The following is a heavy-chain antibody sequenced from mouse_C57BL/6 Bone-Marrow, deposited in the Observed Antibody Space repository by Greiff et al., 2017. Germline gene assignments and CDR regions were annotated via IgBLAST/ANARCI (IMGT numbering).Heavy chain of an antibody. Sequence: QVQLKESGPGLVQPSQSLSITCTVSGFSLTSYGVHWVRQSPGKGLEWLGVIWRGGSTDYNAAFMSRLGITKDNSKSQVFFKMNRLQADDTAIYYCAKSLPWYFDVWGTGTTVTVSS. J-gene: IGHJ1*03. D-gene: IGHD1-2*01. CDR3: AKSLPWYFDV. CDR2: IWRGGST. CDR1: GFSLTSYG. V-gene: IGHV2-5*01.